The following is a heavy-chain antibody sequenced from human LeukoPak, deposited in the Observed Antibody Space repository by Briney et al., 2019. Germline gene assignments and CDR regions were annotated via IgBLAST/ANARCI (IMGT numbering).Heavy chain of an antibody. D-gene: IGHD3-10*01. CDR2: INPNSGGT. V-gene: IGHV1-2*02. CDR1: GYTFTGYY. Sequence: HVASVKVSCKASGYTFTGYYIHWVRQAPGQGLEWMGWINPNSGGTNYAQKFQGRVTMTRDTSISTAYMELSRLRSDDTAAYYCARVAQAQWFGETPPYYYYYYYMDVWGKGTTVTVSS. CDR3: ARVAQAQWFGETPPYYYYYYYMDV. J-gene: IGHJ6*03.